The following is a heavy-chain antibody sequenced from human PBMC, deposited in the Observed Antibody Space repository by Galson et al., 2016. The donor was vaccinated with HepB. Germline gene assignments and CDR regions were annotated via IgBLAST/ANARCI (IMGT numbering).Heavy chain of an antibody. D-gene: IGHD4-23*01. CDR3: AREPVVSHFDH. CDR1: GFTFSSYA. CDR2: LSVTGVNT. V-gene: IGHV3-23*01. Sequence: SLRLSCAASGFTFSSYAMTWVRQAPGKGLEWVSTLSVTGVNTYYADSVKGRFTVSRDISKNTLYLQMNSLTAADTAVYYRAREPVVSHFDHWGQGTLVTVSS. J-gene: IGHJ4*02.